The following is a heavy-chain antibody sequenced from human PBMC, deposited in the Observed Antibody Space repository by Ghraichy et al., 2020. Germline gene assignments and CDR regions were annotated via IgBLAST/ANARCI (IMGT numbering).Heavy chain of an antibody. CDR2: IYHSGST. CDR3: ARANQGIDAFDI. J-gene: IGHJ3*02. Sequence: SETLSLTCAVSGGSISSGGYSWSWIRQPPGKGLEWIGYIYHSGSTYYNPSLKSRVTISVDRSKNQFSLKLSSVTAADTAVYYCARANQGIDAFDIWGQGTMVTVSS. V-gene: IGHV4-30-2*01. CDR1: GGSISSGGYS.